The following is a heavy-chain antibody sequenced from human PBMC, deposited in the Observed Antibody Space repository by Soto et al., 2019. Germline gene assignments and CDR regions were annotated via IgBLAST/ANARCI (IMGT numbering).Heavy chain of an antibody. D-gene: IGHD2-2*01. CDR2: IYYSGST. V-gene: IGHV4-30-4*01. CDR3: ARGLGYCISTSCYSWFDP. CDR1: GGSISSGDYY. J-gene: IGHJ5*02. Sequence: QVQLQESGPGLVKPSQTLSLTCTVSGGSISSGDYYWSWIRQPPGKGLEWIGYIYYSGSTYYNPSLKSRVTISVDTSKNQFSLKLSSVTAADTAVYYCARGLGYCISTSCYSWFDPWGQGTLVTVSS.